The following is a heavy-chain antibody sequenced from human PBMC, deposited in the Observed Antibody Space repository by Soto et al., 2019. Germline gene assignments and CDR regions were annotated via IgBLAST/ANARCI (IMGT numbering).Heavy chain of an antibody. CDR3: ARDLGYYGSGSYYSYGMDV. D-gene: IGHD3-10*01. CDR1: GGSISSYY. CDR2: IYYSGST. J-gene: IGHJ6*02. Sequence: SETLSLTCTVSGGSISSYYWSWIRQPPGKGLEWIGYIYYSGSTNYNPSLKSRVTIPVDTSKNQFSLKLSSVTAADTAVYYCARDLGYYGSGSYYSYGMDVWGQGTTVTVSS. V-gene: IGHV4-59*01.